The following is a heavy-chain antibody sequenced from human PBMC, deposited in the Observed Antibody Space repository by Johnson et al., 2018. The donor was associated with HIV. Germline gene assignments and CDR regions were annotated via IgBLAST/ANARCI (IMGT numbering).Heavy chain of an antibody. CDR3: AKEGDYGDYFNGVFDI. Sequence: LVESGGGLVQPGGSLRLSCAASGFTFSSYDIHWVRQAPGKGLEWVAVISYDGSNKYYADSVKGRFTISRDNSKNTLYLQMNSLRAEDTALYYCAKEGDYGDYFNGVFDIWGQGTMVTVSS. V-gene: IGHV3-30*18. CDR1: GFTFSSYD. CDR2: ISYDGSNK. J-gene: IGHJ3*02. D-gene: IGHD4-17*01.